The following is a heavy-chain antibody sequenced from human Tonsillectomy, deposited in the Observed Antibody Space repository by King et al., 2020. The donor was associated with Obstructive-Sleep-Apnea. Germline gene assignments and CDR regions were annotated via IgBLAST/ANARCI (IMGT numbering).Heavy chain of an antibody. D-gene: IGHD4-17*01. CDR1: GYTFTSYY. CDR3: AKDENTVTRGWFDY. Sequence: VQLVESGAEVKKPGASVKVSCKASGYTFTSYYMHWVRQAPGQGLEWMGIINPSGGSTSYAQKFQGRVTMTRDTSSSTVYMELSSLRSEDTAVFYCAKDENTVTRGWFDYWGQGTLVTVSS. J-gene: IGHJ4*02. V-gene: IGHV1-46*01. CDR2: INPSGGST.